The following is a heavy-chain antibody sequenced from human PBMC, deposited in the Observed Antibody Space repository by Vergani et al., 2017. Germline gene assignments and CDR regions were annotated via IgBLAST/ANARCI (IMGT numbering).Heavy chain of an antibody. CDR1: LGSLSTSLP. Sequence: QVQLQESGPGLLKPSGTLSLTSPLPLGSLSTSLPSSWVHQPPGKLLALFGEIYHSGSTNYNPPLKSRVTISVDKSKNQFSLKLSSVTAADTAVYYCARRFYEKFDPWGQGTLVTVSS. CDR3: ARRFYEKFDP. V-gene: IGHV4-4*02. D-gene: IGHD3-3*01. J-gene: IGHJ5*02. CDR2: IYHSGST.